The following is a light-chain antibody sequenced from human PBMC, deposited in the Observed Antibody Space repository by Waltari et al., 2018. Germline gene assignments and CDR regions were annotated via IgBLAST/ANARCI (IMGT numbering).Light chain of an antibody. CDR2: WES. V-gene: IGKV4-1*01. CDR3: QQYYSTPYT. Sequence: DIVIAQSPDSMAVSLGERTSINCKASRSILYSSDNKIYLAWYRPKPGQPPNVLIYWESTRESGVPGRFSGSGSGTDFTLTISSLQAEDVAVYYCQQYYSTPYTFGQGTKLEIK. J-gene: IGKJ2*01. CDR1: RSILYSSDNKIY.